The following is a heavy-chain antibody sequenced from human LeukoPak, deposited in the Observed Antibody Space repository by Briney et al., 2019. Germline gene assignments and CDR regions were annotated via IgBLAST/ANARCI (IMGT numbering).Heavy chain of an antibody. CDR3: ARAVDDFYYYMDV. V-gene: IGHV4-39*07. D-gene: IGHD6-19*01. CDR1: GGSISTSSYY. Sequence: SETLSLTCTVSGGSISTSSYYWGWIRQPPGTGLEWIGSIYYTGSTYYSPSLKSRVTISLDTSKNQFSLKLRSVTAADTAVYCARAVDDFYYYMDVWGKGTTVTVSS. J-gene: IGHJ6*03. CDR2: IYYTGST.